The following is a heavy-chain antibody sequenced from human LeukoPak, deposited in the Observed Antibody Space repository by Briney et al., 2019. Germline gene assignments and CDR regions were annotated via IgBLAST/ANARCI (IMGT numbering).Heavy chain of an antibody. J-gene: IGHJ3*02. CDR2: IYYSGST. CDR1: GGSISSSSYY. Sequence: SETLSLTCTVSGGSISSSSYYWGWIRQPPGKGLEWIGSIYYSGSTYYNPSLKSRVTISVDTSKNQFSLKLSSVTAADTAVYYCASTLWFGESLDAFDIWGQGTMVTVSS. D-gene: IGHD3-10*01. CDR3: ASTLWFGESLDAFDI. V-gene: IGHV4-39*07.